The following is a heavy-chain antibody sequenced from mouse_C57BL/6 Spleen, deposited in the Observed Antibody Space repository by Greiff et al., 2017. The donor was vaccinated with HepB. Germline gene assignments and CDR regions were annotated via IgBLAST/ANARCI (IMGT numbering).Heavy chain of an antibody. Sequence: QVQLQQPGAELVKPGASVKLSCKASGYTFTSYWMQWVKQRPGQGLEWIGEIDPSDSYTNYNQKFKGKATLTVDTSSSTAYMQLSSLTSEDSAVYYCARGINSAWFAYWGQGTLVTVSA. D-gene: IGHD1-3*01. CDR3: ARGINSAWFAY. CDR1: GYTFTSYW. V-gene: IGHV1-50*01. J-gene: IGHJ3*01. CDR2: IDPSDSYT.